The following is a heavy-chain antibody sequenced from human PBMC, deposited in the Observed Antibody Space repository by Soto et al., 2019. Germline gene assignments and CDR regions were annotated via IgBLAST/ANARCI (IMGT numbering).Heavy chain of an antibody. D-gene: IGHD3-22*01. CDR1: GFTFSSYE. J-gene: IGHJ6*02. V-gene: IGHV3-48*03. Sequence: HPVGSLRLSCAASGFTFSSYEMNWVRQAPGKGLEWVSYISSSGSTIYYADSVKGRLTISRDNAKTSLYLQMNSLRAEDTAVYYCARDFNYDSSGYYGSLGMDVWGQGTTVPVS. CDR2: ISSSGSTI. CDR3: ARDFNYDSSGYYGSLGMDV.